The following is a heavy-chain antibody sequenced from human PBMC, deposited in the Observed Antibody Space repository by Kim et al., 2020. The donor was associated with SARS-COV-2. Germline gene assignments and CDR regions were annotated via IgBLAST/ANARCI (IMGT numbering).Heavy chain of an antibody. J-gene: IGHJ6*02. D-gene: IGHD2-2*01. Sequence: SVKGRFNISRDNAKNALYLQMNSLRAEDTAVYYCARSLYCSSTSCYYGMDVWGQGTTVTVSS. V-gene: IGHV3-48*03. CDR3: ARSLYCSSTSCYYGMDV.